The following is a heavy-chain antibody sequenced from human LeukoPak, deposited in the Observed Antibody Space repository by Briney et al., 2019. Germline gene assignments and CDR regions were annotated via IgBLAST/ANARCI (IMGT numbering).Heavy chain of an antibody. CDR2: ISGGGDTT. CDR1: GFTFTTYA. CDR3: AKATIEQWLVKVDSFDS. V-gene: IGHV3-23*01. D-gene: IGHD6-19*01. Sequence: GGSLRLSCAASGFTFTTYAMSWVRQAPGKGLEWVSSISGGGDTTYYADSVKGRFTISRDNSKNTLYLQMNSLRAEDTAIYYCAKATIEQWLVKVDSFDSWGQGTLVTVSS. J-gene: IGHJ4*02.